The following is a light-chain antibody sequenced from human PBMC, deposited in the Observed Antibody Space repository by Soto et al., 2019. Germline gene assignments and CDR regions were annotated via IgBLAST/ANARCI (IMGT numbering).Light chain of an antibody. CDR1: SSDVGGYNY. J-gene: IGLJ1*01. Sequence: QSALTQPPSASGSPGQSVTISCTGTSSDVGGYNYVSWYQQHPGKAPKLMIYEVSKRPSGVPDRFSASKSGNTASLTISGLQAEDEADYYCSSYASSSPYVFGTGTKLTVL. CDR2: EVS. V-gene: IGLV2-8*01. CDR3: SSYASSSPYV.